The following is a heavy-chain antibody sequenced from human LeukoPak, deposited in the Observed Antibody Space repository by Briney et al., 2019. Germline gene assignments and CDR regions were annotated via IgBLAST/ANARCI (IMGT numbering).Heavy chain of an antibody. CDR2: INHSGST. J-gene: IGHJ5*02. Sequence: SETLSLTCAVYGGSFSGYYWSWIRQPPGKGLEWIGEINHSGSTNYNPSPKSRVTISVDTSENQFSLKLSSVTAADTAVYYCARGLHRRIAAAGNHWFDPWGQGTLVTVSS. CDR1: GGSFSGYY. D-gene: IGHD6-13*01. V-gene: IGHV4-34*01. CDR3: ARGLHRRIAAAGNHWFDP.